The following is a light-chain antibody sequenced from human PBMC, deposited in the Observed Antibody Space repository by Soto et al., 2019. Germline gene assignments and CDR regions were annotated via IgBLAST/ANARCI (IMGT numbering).Light chain of an antibody. CDR1: QRVSSN. V-gene: IGKV3-15*01. CDR3: QQYNNWTIT. J-gene: IGKJ5*01. CDR2: GAS. Sequence: EIVMTQSPATLSVSPGERATLSCRASQRVSSNLAWYQQKPGQAPRLLIYGASTRATGIPARFSGSGSGTEFTLTISSLQSEDFAVYSCQQYNNWTITFGQGTRLEIX.